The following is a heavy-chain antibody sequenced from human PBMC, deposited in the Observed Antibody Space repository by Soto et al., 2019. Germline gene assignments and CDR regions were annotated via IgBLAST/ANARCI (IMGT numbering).Heavy chain of an antibody. Sequence: PSQPLPLTCAISGDSVSRNTASWNWIRQSPSKVLEWLGRTYFRSKWYNDYAVSVKSRIIINPDTSNNQFSLQLNSVTPEDTAVYFCAKGDNLGPKTGYAFDPWGQGIMVTVSS. CDR3: AKGDNLGPKTGYAFDP. V-gene: IGHV6-1*01. CDR1: GDSVSRNTAS. D-gene: IGHD5-12*01. J-gene: IGHJ5*02. CDR2: TYFRSKWYN.